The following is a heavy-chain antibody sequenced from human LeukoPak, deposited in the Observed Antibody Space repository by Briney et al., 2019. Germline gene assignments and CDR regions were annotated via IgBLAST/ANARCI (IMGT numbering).Heavy chain of an antibody. J-gene: IGHJ4*02. Sequence: GGSLRLSXAASGFTVSSNYMSWVRQAPGKGLEWVSVIYSGGSTYDADSVKGRFTISRDNSKNTLYLQMNSLRAEDTAVYYCARVAFRSSSYISGIDYWGQGTLVTVSS. CDR2: IYSGGST. D-gene: IGHD6-6*01. CDR1: GFTVSSNY. CDR3: ARVAFRSSSYISGIDY. V-gene: IGHV3-53*01.